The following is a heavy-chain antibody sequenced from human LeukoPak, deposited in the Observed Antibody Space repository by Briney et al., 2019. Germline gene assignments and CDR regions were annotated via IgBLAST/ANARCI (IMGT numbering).Heavy chain of an antibody. CDR2: IYYSGST. J-gene: IGHJ6*03. V-gene: IGHV4-59*01. D-gene: IGHD5-18*01. Sequence: PSETLSLTCTVSGGSISSYYWSWIRQPPGKGLEWIGYIYYSGSTNYNPSLKSRVTISVDTSKNQFSLKLSSVTAADTAVYYCAKAGLGYTYYYYYMDVWGKGTTVTISS. CDR1: GGSISSYY. CDR3: AKAGLGYTYYYYYMDV.